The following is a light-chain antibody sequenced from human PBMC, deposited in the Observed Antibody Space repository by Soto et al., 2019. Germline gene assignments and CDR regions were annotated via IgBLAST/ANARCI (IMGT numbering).Light chain of an antibody. CDR1: QSLVYSDGNTY. Sequence: DVVMTQSPVSLPVTLGQPASISCRSSQSLVYSDGNTYFSWFQQRPGRSPRRLIYKVSNRDSGVPARFSGSGSGTDFTLTISSLEPEDFAVYYCQQRGDWPPITFGQGTRLEI. J-gene: IGKJ5*01. V-gene: IGKV2-30*01. CDR2: KVS. CDR3: QQRGDWPPIT.